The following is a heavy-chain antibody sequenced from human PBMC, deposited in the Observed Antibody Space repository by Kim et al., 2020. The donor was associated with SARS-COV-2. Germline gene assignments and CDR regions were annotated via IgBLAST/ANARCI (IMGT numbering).Heavy chain of an antibody. CDR3: ARARHSPQGSRENDY. J-gene: IGHJ4*02. V-gene: IGHV3-21*01. CDR1: GFTFSSYS. D-gene: IGHD1-1*01. Sequence: GGSLRLSCAASGFTFSSYSMNWVRQAPGKGLEWVSSISSSSSYIYYADSVKGRFTISRDNAKNSLYLQMNSLRAEDTAVYYCARARHSPQGSRENDYWGQGTLVTVSS. CDR2: ISSSSSYI.